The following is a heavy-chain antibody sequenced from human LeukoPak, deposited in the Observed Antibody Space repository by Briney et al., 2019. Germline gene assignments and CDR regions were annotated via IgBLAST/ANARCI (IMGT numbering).Heavy chain of an antibody. Sequence: SQTLSLTCAISGDSVSSDSAAWNWIRQSPSRGLEWLGRTYYRSKWYNDYAVSVKSRITINPDTSKNQFSLQLNSVTPEDTAVYYRARLRVDGDYDTGFDYWGQGTLVTVSS. D-gene: IGHD4-17*01. CDR1: GDSVSSDSAA. J-gene: IGHJ4*02. V-gene: IGHV6-1*01. CDR3: ARLRVDGDYDTGFDY. CDR2: TYYRSKWYN.